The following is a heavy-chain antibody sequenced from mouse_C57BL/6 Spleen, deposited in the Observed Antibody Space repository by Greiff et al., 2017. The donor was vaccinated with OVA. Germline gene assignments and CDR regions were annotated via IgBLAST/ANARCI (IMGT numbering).Heavy chain of an antibody. CDR1: GYAFSSSW. V-gene: IGHV1-82*01. CDR2: IYPGDGDT. CDR3: ARKGGSNWDY. Sequence: QVQLQQSGPELVKPGASVKISCKASGYAFSSSWMNWVKQRPGKGLEWIGRIYPGDGDTNYNGKFKGKATLTADKSSSTAYMQLSSLTSEDSAVYFCARKGGSNWDYWGQGTTLTVSS. D-gene: IGHD4-1*01. J-gene: IGHJ2*01.